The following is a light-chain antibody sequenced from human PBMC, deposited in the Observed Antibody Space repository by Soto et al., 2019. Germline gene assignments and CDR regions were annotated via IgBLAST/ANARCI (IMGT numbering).Light chain of an antibody. CDR2: DVT. CDR3: SSYTSGNSYV. Sequence: QSVLTQPASVSESPGQSITISCAGTSSDVGGYNYVSWYQHHPGNAPKLIIYDVTNRPSGVSARFSGSKSGNTASLTISGLQGEDEADYYCSSYTSGNSYVFGTGTKLTVL. CDR1: SSDVGGYNY. V-gene: IGLV2-14*03. J-gene: IGLJ1*01.